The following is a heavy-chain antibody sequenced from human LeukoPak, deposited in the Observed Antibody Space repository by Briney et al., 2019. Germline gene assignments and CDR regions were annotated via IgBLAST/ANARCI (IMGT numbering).Heavy chain of an antibody. V-gene: IGHV1-2*02. D-gene: IGHD4-11*01. J-gene: IGHJ6*03. Sequence: ASVKVSCKASGYTFTGYYIHWVRQAPGQGLEWMGWINPNSGGTNYAQKFQGRVTMTRDTSISTAYMELSRLRSDDTAVYYCARVRMGMTTPRHMDVWGKGTTVTISS. CDR3: ARVRMGMTTPRHMDV. CDR1: GYTFTGYY. CDR2: INPNSGGT.